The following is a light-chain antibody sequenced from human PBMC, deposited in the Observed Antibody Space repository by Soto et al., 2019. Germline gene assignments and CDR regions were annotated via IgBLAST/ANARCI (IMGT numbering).Light chain of an antibody. J-gene: IGKJ1*01. Sequence: IQMKTSLSCLSASLGDGFTNIGQASQDARKYLSWYQQKARKAPKLLIYGASSLSRGMPSRFSGGGTGTVFTLTISGLQPEDLATYFCLQTSTFPRTFGQGTKVDIK. V-gene: IGKV1-17*01. CDR1: QDARKY. CDR3: LQTSTFPRT. CDR2: GAS.